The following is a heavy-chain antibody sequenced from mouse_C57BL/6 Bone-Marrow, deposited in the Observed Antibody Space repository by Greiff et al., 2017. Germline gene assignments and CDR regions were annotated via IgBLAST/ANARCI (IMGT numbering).Heavy chain of an antibody. CDR3: ARSTTVVAEGFAY. CDR2: INPNNGGT. Sequence: EVKLQQSGPELVKPGASVKISCKASGYTFTDYYMNWVKQSHGKSLEWIGDINPNNGGTSYNQKFKGKATLTVDKSSSTAYMELRSLTSEDSAVYYCARSTTVVAEGFAYWGQGTLVTVSA. V-gene: IGHV1-26*01. J-gene: IGHJ3*01. D-gene: IGHD1-1*01. CDR1: GYTFTDYY.